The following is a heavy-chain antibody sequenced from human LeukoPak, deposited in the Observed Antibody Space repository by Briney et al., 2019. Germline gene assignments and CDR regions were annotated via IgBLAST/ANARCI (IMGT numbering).Heavy chain of an antibody. CDR2: IAHDGSIK. Sequence: PGGSLRLSCAASGLAFGSYVMHWVRQTPGKGLEWVAVIAHDGSIKYYGESVKGRFTISRDSSKNTLYLQMNSLRNEDTAVYYCAKDLGDARSWYLDYWGQGTLVTVSS. V-gene: IGHV3-30*18. D-gene: IGHD3-16*01. CDR1: GLAFGSYV. J-gene: IGHJ4*02. CDR3: AKDLGDARSWYLDY.